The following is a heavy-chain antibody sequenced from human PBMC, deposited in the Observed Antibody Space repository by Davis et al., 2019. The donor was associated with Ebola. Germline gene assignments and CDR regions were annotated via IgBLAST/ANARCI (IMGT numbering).Heavy chain of an antibody. V-gene: IGHV3-23*01. CDR3: AKSSVAGRSQFDY. Sequence: GESLKISCAASGFTFSSYAMSWVRQAPGKGLEWVSAISGSGGSTYYAGSVKGRFTISRDNSKNTLYLQMNSLRAEDTAVYYCAKSSVAGRSQFDYWGQGTLVAVSS. CDR1: GFTFSSYA. CDR2: ISGSGGST. J-gene: IGHJ4*02. D-gene: IGHD6-19*01.